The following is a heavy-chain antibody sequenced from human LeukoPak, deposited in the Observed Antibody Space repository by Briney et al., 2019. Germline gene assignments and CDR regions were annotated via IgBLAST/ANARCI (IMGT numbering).Heavy chain of an antibody. CDR2: IYYSGST. CDR3: ARARLYSSDVPGWFDP. CDR1: GYSISSGYH. J-gene: IGHJ5*02. D-gene: IGHD3-16*01. V-gene: IGHV4-38-2*02. Sequence: SETLSLTCSVSGYSISSGYHWGWVRQPPGKGLEWIGYIYYSGSTNYNPSLKSRVTISVDTSKNQFSLKLSSVTAADTAVYYCARARLYSSDVPGWFDPWGRGILVTVSS.